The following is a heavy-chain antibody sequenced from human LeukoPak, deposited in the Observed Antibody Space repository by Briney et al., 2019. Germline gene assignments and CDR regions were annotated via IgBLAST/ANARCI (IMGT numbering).Heavy chain of an antibody. D-gene: IGHD2-15*01. CDR1: GGSFSGYY. CDR3: ARYPKGRGYCSGGSCFGRRPIPYYGMDV. V-gene: IGHV4-34*01. J-gene: IGHJ6*02. CDR2: INHRGST. Sequence: PSETLSLTCAVYGGSFSGYYWSWIRQPPGKGLEWIGEINHRGSTNYNPSLKSRVTISVDTSKNQFSLKLNSVTAADTAVYYCARYPKGRGYCSGGSCFGRRPIPYYGMDVWGQGTTVTVPS.